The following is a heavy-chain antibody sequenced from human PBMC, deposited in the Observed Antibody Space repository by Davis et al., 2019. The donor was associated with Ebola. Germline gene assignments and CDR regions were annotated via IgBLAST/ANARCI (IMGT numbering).Heavy chain of an antibody. J-gene: IGHJ4*02. V-gene: IGHV1-58*01. Sequence: SVKVSCKASGFTFTSSAVQWVRQARGQRLEWIGWIVVGSGNTNYAQKFQERVTITRDMSTSTAYIELSSLRSEDTAVYYCARGSKWELLTFAFDYWGQGTLVTVSS. CDR3: ARGSKWELLTFAFDY. CDR1: GFTFTSSA. D-gene: IGHD1-26*01. CDR2: IVVGSGNT.